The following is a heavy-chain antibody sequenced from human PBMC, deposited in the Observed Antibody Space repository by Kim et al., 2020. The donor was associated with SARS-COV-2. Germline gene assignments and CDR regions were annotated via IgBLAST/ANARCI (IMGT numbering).Heavy chain of an antibody. J-gene: IGHJ6*02. D-gene: IGHD2-8*01. V-gene: IGHV4-34*01. Sequence: SRVTISVDTAKNQFSLKLSSATAADTAVYYCARAGDSNGDPKHYYGMDVWGQGTTVTVSS. CDR3: ARAGDSNGDPKHYYGMDV.